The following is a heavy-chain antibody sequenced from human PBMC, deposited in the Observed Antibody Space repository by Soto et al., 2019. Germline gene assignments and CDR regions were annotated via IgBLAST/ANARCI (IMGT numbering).Heavy chain of an antibody. CDR1: GGSISSGGYY. V-gene: IGHV4-31*03. Sequence: QVQLQESGPGLVKPSQTLSLTCTVSGGSISSGGYYWSWIRQHPGKGLEWIGYIYYSGSTYYNPSLKSRVXXSXDXXQNQFSLKLSSVTAADTAVYYCARGLSYGDYPFDYWGQGTLVTVSS. CDR2: IYYSGST. J-gene: IGHJ4*02. D-gene: IGHD4-17*01. CDR3: ARGLSYGDYPFDY.